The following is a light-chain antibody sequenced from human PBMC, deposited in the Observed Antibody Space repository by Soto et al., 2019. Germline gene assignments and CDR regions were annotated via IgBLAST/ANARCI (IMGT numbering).Light chain of an antibody. Sequence: DIQMTQSPSSLSASIGDRVTITCQASQDVAHYLNWYQQKPGKAPRLLIYDVSTLESGVPSRFSGSRSGTLFTLTISSLQPEDLPTYYCQQYNKYVNFGKGTKV. CDR3: QQYNKYVN. V-gene: IGKV1-33*01. CDR2: DVS. CDR1: QDVAHY. J-gene: IGKJ1*01.